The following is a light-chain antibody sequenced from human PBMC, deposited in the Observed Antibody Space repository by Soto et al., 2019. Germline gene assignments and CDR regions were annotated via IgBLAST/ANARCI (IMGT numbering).Light chain of an antibody. CDR1: QSLLYTSNNKNY. CDR2: WAS. Sequence: DIVMTQSPDSLAVSLGERATINCKSSQSLLYTSNNKNYLAWYQQKPGQPPKLLIYWASTRESWVPDRFSGSGSGTDFTLTISSLQAEDVAVFYCQQYYNTPYTFGQGTKLEIK. V-gene: IGKV4-1*01. J-gene: IGKJ2*01. CDR3: QQYYNTPYT.